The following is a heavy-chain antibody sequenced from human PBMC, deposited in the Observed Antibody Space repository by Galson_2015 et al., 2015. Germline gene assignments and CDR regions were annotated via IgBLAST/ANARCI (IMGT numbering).Heavy chain of an antibody. J-gene: IGHJ2*01. CDR3: AKDGAIGYGTQKGWYFDL. Sequence: SGAEVKKPGESLKISCAASGFTFSSYAMNWVRQPPGKGLEWVSGISGSGGTTYYADSVKGRFTISRDNSKNTLYLQMNRLRAEDTAVYYCAKDGAIGYGTQKGWYFDLWGRGTLVTVSS. V-gene: IGHV3-23*01. CDR1: GFTFSSYA. CDR2: ISGSGGTT. D-gene: IGHD1-1*01.